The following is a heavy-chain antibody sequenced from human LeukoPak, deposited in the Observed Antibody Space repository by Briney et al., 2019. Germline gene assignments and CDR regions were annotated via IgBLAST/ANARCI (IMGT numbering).Heavy chain of an antibody. V-gene: IGHV3-21*04. CDR2: ISSSSSYI. CDR3: AKVWVRGNTGDY. J-gene: IGHJ4*02. Sequence: GGSLRLSCAASGFTFSSYSMNWVRQAPGKGLGWVSSISSSSSYIYYADSVKGRFTISRDNAKNSLYLQMNSLRAEDTAVYYCAKVWVRGNTGDYWGQGTLVTVSS. D-gene: IGHD3-10*01. CDR1: GFTFSSYS.